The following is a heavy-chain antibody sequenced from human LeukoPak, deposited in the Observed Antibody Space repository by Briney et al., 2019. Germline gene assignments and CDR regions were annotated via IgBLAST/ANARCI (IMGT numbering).Heavy chain of an antibody. J-gene: IGHJ4*02. CDR2: ISYSGST. Sequence: SETLSLTCTVSGGSISSYYWSWIRQPPGKGLELIGYISYSGSTNYNPSLKSRVTISVDTSKNQFSLKLSSVTAADTAVYYCARGTFWSGTYNGYYFDYWGQGTLVTVSS. CDR1: GGSISSYY. V-gene: IGHV4-59*01. CDR3: ARGTFWSGTYNGYYFDY. D-gene: IGHD3-3*01.